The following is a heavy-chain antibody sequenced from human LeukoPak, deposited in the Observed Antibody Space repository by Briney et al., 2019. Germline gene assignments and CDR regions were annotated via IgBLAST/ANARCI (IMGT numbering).Heavy chain of an antibody. V-gene: IGHV1-24*01. CDR3: ATAIAVAGFYFQH. J-gene: IGHJ1*01. Sequence: PVASVKVSCKVSGYTLTELSMHWVRQAPGKGLEWMGGFDPEDGETIYAQKFQGRVTMTEDTSTDTACVELSSLRSEDTAVYYCATAIAVAGFYFQHWGQGTLVTVSS. D-gene: IGHD6-19*01. CDR2: FDPEDGET. CDR1: GYTLTELS.